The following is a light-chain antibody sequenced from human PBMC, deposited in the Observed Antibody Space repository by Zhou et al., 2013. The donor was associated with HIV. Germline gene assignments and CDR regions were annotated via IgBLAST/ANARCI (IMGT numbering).Light chain of an antibody. Sequence: DIQMTQSPSTLSASVGDRVTITCRASQSIGSWLAWYQQKPGKAPKLLIYKASSLESGVPSRFSGSGSGTEFTLTISSLQPDDFATYYCQHIIVIRLFGQGTKLEIK. V-gene: IGKV1-5*03. J-gene: IGKJ2*01. CDR3: QHIIVIRL. CDR2: KAS. CDR1: QSIGSW.